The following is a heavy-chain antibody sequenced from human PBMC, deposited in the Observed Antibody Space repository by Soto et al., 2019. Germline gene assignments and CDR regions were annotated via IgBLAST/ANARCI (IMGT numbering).Heavy chain of an antibody. CDR1: GFTLSSYA. CDR3: AKDRVTVVGYDAFDI. D-gene: IGHD6-19*01. CDR2: ISGSGGST. V-gene: IGHV3-23*01. J-gene: IGHJ3*02. Sequence: GGSLRLSCAASGFTLSSYAMSWVRQARGKGLEWVSGISGSGGSTYYADSVKGRFTISRDNSKNTLYLQMNSLRAEDTAVYYCAKDRVTVVGYDAFDIWGQGTMVTVSS.